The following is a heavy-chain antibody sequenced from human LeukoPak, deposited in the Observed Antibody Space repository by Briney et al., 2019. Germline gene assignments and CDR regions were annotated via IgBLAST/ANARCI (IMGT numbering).Heavy chain of an antibody. V-gene: IGHV3-53*01. CDR1: GFIVSSNY. CDR2: FYTGGTT. Sequence: GGSLRLSCAASGFIVSSNYMSWVRQAPGKGLEWVSVFYTGGTTDYANSVRGRFTISRDNSKNTLYLQMNSLRAEDTAVYYCAKVYDYYDSRGVFDYWGQGTLVTVSS. D-gene: IGHD3-22*01. CDR3: AKVYDYYDSRGVFDY. J-gene: IGHJ4*02.